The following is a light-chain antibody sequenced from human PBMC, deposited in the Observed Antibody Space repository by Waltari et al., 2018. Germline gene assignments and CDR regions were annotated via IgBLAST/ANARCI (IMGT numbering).Light chain of an antibody. Sequence: QSALTQPASVSGSPGQSITISCTGTSNDVGAYDFVSCYRQYPGEAPKLMIYDVMNRPSWVSERFSGSKSANTASLTISGLQADDEGDYYCFACRGGNTLVFGGGTKVTVL. V-gene: IGLV2-14*03. CDR1: SNDVGAYDF. CDR2: DVM. CDR3: FACRGGNTLV. J-gene: IGLJ2*01.